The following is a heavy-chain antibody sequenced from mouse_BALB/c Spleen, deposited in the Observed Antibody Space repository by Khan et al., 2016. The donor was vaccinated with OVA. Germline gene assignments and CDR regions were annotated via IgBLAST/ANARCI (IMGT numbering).Heavy chain of an antibody. CDR2: INTHSGVP. CDR1: GYTFTTAG. CDR3: ARGGAAFYRNDGGAMDA. D-gene: IGHD2-14*01. Sequence: QIQLVQSGPELKKPGETVRISCKASGYTFTTAGMQWVQKMPGKGLKWIGRINTHSGVPKYAEDFKGRFVFSLETSANTAYLQITNLKNEDTATYFCARGGAAFYRNDGGAMDAWGQGTSVTVPS. V-gene: IGHV9-4*02. J-gene: IGHJ4*01.